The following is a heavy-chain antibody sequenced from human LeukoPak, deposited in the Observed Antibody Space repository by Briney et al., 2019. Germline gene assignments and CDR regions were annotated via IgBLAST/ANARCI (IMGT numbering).Heavy chain of an antibody. CDR2: IYTSGTT. CDR1: GGSISSRSSY. V-gene: IGHV4-61*02. Sequence: SETLSLTCTVSGGSISSRSSYWSWIRQPAGKGLEWIGRIYTSGTTNYNPSLKSRVTVSVDTSKNQFSLKLSSVTATDTAVYYCARDPFYYFDYRGPGTLVTVSS. CDR3: ARDPFYYFDY. D-gene: IGHD2/OR15-2a*01. J-gene: IGHJ4*02.